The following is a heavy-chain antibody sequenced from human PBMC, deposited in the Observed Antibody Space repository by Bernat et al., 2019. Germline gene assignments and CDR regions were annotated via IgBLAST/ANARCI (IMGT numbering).Heavy chain of an antibody. Sequence: QVQLVESGGGVVQPGRSLRLSCAASGFTFSSYAMHWVRQAPGKGLEWVAVISYDGSNKYYADSVKGRFTISRDNSKNTLYLQMNSLRAEDTAVYYCAVLSSNDYSNWGDYWGQGTLVTVSS. J-gene: IGHJ4*02. D-gene: IGHD4-4*01. V-gene: IGHV3-30*01. CDR3: AVLSSNDYSNWGDY. CDR2: ISYDGSNK. CDR1: GFTFSSYA.